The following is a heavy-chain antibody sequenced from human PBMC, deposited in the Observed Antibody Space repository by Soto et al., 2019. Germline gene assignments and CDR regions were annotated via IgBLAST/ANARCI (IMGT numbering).Heavy chain of an antibody. CDR3: AMALGTGDYYYYGMDV. J-gene: IGHJ6*02. CDR1: GYTFTGYY. Sequence: EASVKVSCKASGYTFTGYYMHWVRQAPGQGLEWMGWINPNSGGTNYAQKFQGWVTMTRDTSISTAYMELSRLRSDDTAVYYCAMALGTGDYYYYGMDVWGQGTTVTVSS. CDR2: INPNSGGT. D-gene: IGHD7-27*01. V-gene: IGHV1-2*04.